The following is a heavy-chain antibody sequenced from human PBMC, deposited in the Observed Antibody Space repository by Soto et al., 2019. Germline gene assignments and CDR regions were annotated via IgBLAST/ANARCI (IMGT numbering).Heavy chain of an antibody. CDR3: ARDQANPPLYYYYGMDV. V-gene: IGHV1-69*06. J-gene: IGHJ6*02. CDR2: IIPIFGTA. Sequence: QVQLVQSGAEVQKPGSSVKVSCKASGGTFSSYAISWVRQAPGQGLEWMGGIIPIFGTANYAQKFQGRVTSTAKKSTRTAYMELSSLRSEDTAVYYCARDQANPPLYYYYGMDVWGQGTTVTVSS. CDR1: GGTFSSYA.